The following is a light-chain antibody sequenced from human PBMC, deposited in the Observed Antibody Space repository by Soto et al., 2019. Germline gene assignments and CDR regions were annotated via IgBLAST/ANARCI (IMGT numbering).Light chain of an antibody. J-gene: IGKJ4*01. CDR3: QKYNSAPLT. CDR1: QGIGVY. V-gene: IGKV1-27*01. Sequence: DIQMTQSPSSLSASLGDRVTITCRASQGIGVYLAWFQQKPGNVPKLLIYAASTLQSGVPSRFSCSGSGTYFTLTISSLPPEDVAAYYCQKYNSAPLTFGGGTKVEIK. CDR2: AAS.